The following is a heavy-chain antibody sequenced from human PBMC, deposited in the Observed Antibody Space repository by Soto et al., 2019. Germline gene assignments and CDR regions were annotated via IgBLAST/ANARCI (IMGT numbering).Heavy chain of an antibody. V-gene: IGHV1-18*01. CDR1: GYTFTNCG. CDR2: INVFNGNT. Sequence: ASVKVSFRASGYTFTNCGISWVRQAPGQGLEWMGWINVFNGNTKYAQKVQGRVTMTTDTSTSTAYMELRSLRSDDTAVYYCARGVGSGSYYNQYNWFDPWGQGTLVTVSS. D-gene: IGHD3-10*01. J-gene: IGHJ5*02. CDR3: ARGVGSGSYYNQYNWFDP.